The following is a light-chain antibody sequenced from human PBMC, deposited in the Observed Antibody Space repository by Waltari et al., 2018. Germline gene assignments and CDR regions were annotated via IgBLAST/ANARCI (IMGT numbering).Light chain of an antibody. CDR1: QSISSY. Sequence: DIQMTQSPSSLSASVGDRVPITCRASQSISSYLNWYQEKPGKAPRLLIYAASSLQSGVPSRFSGRGSGTDFTLTISSLQPEDFATYYCQQSYSYWYTFGQGTKLEIK. CDR3: QQSYSYWYT. V-gene: IGKV1-39*01. CDR2: AAS. J-gene: IGKJ2*01.